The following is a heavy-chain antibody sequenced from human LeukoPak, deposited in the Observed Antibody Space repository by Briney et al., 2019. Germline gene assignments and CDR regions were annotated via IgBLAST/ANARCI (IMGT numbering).Heavy chain of an antibody. CDR2: IYHSGST. CDR3: ARAPLGPDAFDI. CDR1: GSSIDSGSF. J-gene: IGHJ3*02. Sequence: SETLSLTCAVSGSSIDSGSFWGWSRPPPGGGLEGVGYIYHSGSTYYNPSLKSRVTISVDTSKNQFSLKLSSVTAADTAVYYCARAPLGPDAFDIWGQGTMVIVSS. V-gene: IGHV4-38-2*01.